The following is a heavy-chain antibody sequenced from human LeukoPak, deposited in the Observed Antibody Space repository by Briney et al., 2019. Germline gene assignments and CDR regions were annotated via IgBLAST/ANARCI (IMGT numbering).Heavy chain of an antibody. Sequence: PSETLSLTCTVSGGSTSSYYWSWIRQPAGKGLEWIGRIHTSGSTNYNPSLKSRVTMSVDMSKNQFSLELSSVTAADTAVYYCARDRYYYDSSGYYRLDYWGQGTLVTVSS. D-gene: IGHD3-22*01. CDR2: IHTSGST. V-gene: IGHV4-4*07. CDR3: ARDRYYYDSSGYYRLDY. J-gene: IGHJ4*02. CDR1: GGSTSSYY.